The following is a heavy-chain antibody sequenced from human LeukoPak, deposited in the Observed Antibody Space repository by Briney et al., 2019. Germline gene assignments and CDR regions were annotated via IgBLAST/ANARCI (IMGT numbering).Heavy chain of an antibody. CDR2: INHSGST. Sequence: PSETLSLTCAVYGGSFSGYYWSWIRQPPGKGLEWIGEINHSGSTNYNPSLKSRVTISVDTSKNQFSLKLSSVTAADTAVYYCARVGGSSSWSNYFDYWGQGTLVTVSS. CDR3: ARVGGSSSWSNYFDY. J-gene: IGHJ4*02. CDR1: GGSFSGYY. V-gene: IGHV4-34*01. D-gene: IGHD6-13*01.